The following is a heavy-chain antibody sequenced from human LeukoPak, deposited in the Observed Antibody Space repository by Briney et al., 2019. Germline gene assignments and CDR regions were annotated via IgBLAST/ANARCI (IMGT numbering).Heavy chain of an antibody. D-gene: IGHD1-7*01. J-gene: IGHJ6*02. Sequence: GGSLRLSCADSGLSLTPSAMAWVRQSPGKGLGWVSAIDGSGQTTYYADSVKGRFTISRDNSKNTLYLQLSSLRVEDTAVYYCARTNGMDVWGQGTTVTVSS. CDR2: IDGSGQTT. CDR3: ARTNGMDV. CDR1: GLSLTPSA. V-gene: IGHV3-23*01.